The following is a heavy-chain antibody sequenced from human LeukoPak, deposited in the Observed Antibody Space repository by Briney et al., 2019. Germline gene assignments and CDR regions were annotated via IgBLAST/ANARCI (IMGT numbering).Heavy chain of an antibody. CDR1: GYSFTSYW. CDR2: IYPGDSDT. CDR3: ARRRDGYNYHYGMDV. D-gene: IGHD5-24*01. Sequence: GESLKISCKGSGYSFTSYWIGWVRQMPGKGLEWMGVIYPGDSDTRYSPSFQGQVTISADKSISTAYLQWSSLKASDTAMYYCARRRDGYNYHYGMDVWGQGTTVTVSS. J-gene: IGHJ6*02. V-gene: IGHV5-51*01.